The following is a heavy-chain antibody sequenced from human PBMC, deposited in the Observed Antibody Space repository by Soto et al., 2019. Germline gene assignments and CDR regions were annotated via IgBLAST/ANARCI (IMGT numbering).Heavy chain of an antibody. V-gene: IGHV3-15*01. Sequence: EVQLVESGGGLVKPGEPLRLSCAASGFTFSHAWMSWVRQAPGKGLEWVGRIKSKTDGGTTDYAAPVKGRFTIATDDSRATVYLQMNSLKTEDTDLYYCTAGVGSSDHDYWGQGTLVTVSS. CDR3: TAGVGSSDHDY. J-gene: IGHJ4*02. D-gene: IGHD1-26*01. CDR1: GFTFSHAW. CDR2: IKSKTDGGTT.